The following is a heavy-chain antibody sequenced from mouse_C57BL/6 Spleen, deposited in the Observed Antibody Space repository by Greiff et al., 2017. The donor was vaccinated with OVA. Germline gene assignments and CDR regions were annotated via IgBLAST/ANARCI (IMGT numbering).Heavy chain of an antibody. CDR2: INPGSGGS. V-gene: IGHV1-54*01. D-gene: IGHD2-5*01. J-gene: IGHJ3*01. CDR3: ARRGGSNYEGSWFAY. Sequence: QVQLQQSGAELVRPGTSVKVSCKASGYAFTNYLIEWVKQRPGQGLEWIGVINPGSGGSNYNEKFKGKATLTADKSSSTAYMQLSSLTSEDSAVYFCARRGGSNYEGSWFAYWGQGTLVTVSA. CDR1: GYAFTNYL.